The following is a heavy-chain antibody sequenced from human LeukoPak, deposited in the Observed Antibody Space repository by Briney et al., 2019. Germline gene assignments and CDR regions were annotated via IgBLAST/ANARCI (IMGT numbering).Heavy chain of an antibody. Sequence: GGSLRLSCAASGFTSSSYDMHWVRQAPGKGLEWVAFIRFDGNIKYFADSVKGRFTISRDTSKNTLYLQMNSLRAEDTAIYYCAKGRYYDSSGYPIDYWGQGTLVTVSS. CDR3: AKGRYYDSSGYPIDY. D-gene: IGHD3-22*01. V-gene: IGHV3-30*02. J-gene: IGHJ4*02. CDR2: IRFDGNIK. CDR1: GFTSSSYD.